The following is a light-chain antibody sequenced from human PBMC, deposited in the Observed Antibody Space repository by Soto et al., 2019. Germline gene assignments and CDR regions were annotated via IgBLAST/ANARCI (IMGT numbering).Light chain of an antibody. Sequence: ESVLTQSPGALSLSPGEASTLSCRASETIKQNYLAWYQQQPGQAPRLLIYAASRRATGIPDRFSGGGSGTDFTLTISRLEPEDIAVFYCQQYAESPITFGQGRRLEIK. CDR3: QQYAESPIT. J-gene: IGKJ5*01. CDR2: AAS. CDR1: ETIKQNY. V-gene: IGKV3-20*01.